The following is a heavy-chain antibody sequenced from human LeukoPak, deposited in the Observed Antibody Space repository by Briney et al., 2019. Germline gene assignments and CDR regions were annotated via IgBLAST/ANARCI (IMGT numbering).Heavy chain of an antibody. J-gene: IGHJ4*02. CDR1: GYSNTGYD. Sequence: ASLKVSCKASGYSNTGYDMNWVRQARGQGIEWMGWIDPNSGRTEYAQKFQGRVTMTRDTSISTAYMELSSLRSDDTAMYDCARDLRAATEIYWGQGTLVTVSS. V-gene: IGHV1-2*02. CDR3: ARDLRAATEIY. CDR2: IDPNSGRT. D-gene: IGHD5-12*01.